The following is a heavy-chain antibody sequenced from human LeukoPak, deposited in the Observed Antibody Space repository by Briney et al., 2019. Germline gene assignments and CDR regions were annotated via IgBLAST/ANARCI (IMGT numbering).Heavy chain of an antibody. J-gene: IGHJ4*02. V-gene: IGHV3-48*04. CDR1: GFTFSSYS. CDR2: ISTSSSTT. Sequence: AGGSLRLSCAASGFTFSSYSMNWVRQAPGKGLEWVSCISTSSSTTYYADSVKGRFIISRDNAKNSLYLQMNSLRAEDTAVYYCAKDRSGSYSQGLDYWGQGTLVTVSS. CDR3: AKDRSGSYSQGLDY. D-gene: IGHD1-26*01.